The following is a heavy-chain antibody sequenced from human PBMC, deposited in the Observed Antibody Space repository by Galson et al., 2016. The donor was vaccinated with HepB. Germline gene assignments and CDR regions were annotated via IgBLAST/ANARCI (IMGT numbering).Heavy chain of an antibody. CDR1: GFTFSSYG. CDR2: ISGSGDTT. CDR3: ARSPAYYYDSSFGY. J-gene: IGHJ4*02. Sequence: SLRLSCAASGFTFSSYGMSWVRQAPGKGLEWVSGISGSGDTTDYADSVKGRFSISRDNSKNTLYLQMNSLRVEDTAVYYCARSPAYYYDSSFGYWGQGTLVTVSS. D-gene: IGHD3-22*01. V-gene: IGHV3-23*01.